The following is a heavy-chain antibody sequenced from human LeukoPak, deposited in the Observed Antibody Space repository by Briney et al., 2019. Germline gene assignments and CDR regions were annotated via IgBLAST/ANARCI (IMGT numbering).Heavy chain of an antibody. Sequence: SETLSLTCTVSGGSISSYYWSWIRQPPGKGLEWIGYIYYSGSTNYNPSLKSRVTMSVDTSKNQFSLKLSSVTAADTAVYYCAREPFVKRVRGVIRWFDPWGQGTLVTVSS. CDR3: AREPFVKRVRGVIRWFDP. CDR1: GGSISSYY. J-gene: IGHJ5*02. D-gene: IGHD3-10*01. CDR2: IYYSGST. V-gene: IGHV4-59*12.